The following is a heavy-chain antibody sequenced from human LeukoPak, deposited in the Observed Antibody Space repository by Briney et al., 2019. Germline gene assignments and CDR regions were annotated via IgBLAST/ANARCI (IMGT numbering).Heavy chain of an antibody. CDR2: ISNDERTI. CDR3: ARDDNNWDNAFDV. V-gene: IGHV3-30*04. Sequence: GGSLRLSCAVSGFAFRTHVIHWVRQAPGKGLEWVAVISNDERTIFYADSVKGRFTISRDNSKSTLYLQMDSLRAEDTAVYYCARDDNNWDNAFDVWGQGTVVTVSS. J-gene: IGHJ3*01. CDR1: GFAFRTHV. D-gene: IGHD5-24*01.